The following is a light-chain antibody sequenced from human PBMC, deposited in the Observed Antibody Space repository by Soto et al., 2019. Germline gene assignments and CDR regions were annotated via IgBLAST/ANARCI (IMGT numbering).Light chain of an antibody. CDR2: AAS. CDR1: QSISSY. Sequence: DIQMTQSPSSLSASVGDRVTITCRASQSISSYLNWYQQKPGKAPKLLIYAASSLQSGVPSRFSGSGSGTDFTRTISSLQPEDFGTYYCQQSYSTPMYTFGQGTKLEIK. V-gene: IGKV1-39*01. CDR3: QQSYSTPMYT. J-gene: IGKJ2*01.